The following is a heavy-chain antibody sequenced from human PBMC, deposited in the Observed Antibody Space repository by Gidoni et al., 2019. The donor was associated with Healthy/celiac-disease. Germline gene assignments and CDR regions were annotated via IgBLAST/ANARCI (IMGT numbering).Heavy chain of an antibody. CDR2: ISDDGSNK. V-gene: IGHV3-30-3*01. Sequence: QVQLVASGGGVVQPGRSLRLSCAASGFTFSSYAMHWVRQAPGKGLEWVAVISDDGSNKYYADSVKGRFTIARDNSKNTLYLQMNSLRAEDTAVYYCARDSSSWYGGRYYFDYWGQGTLVTVSS. D-gene: IGHD6-13*01. CDR1: GFTFSSYA. J-gene: IGHJ4*02. CDR3: ARDSSSWYGGRYYFDY.